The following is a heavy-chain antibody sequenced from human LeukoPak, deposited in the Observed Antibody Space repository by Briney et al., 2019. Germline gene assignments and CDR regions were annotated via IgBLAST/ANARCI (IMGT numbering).Heavy chain of an antibody. V-gene: IGHV4-30-2*01. J-gene: IGHJ5*02. CDR2: IYHSGST. CDR1: GGSISSGGYS. Sequence: PSQTLSLTCAVSGGSISSGGYSWSWIRQPPGKGLEWIGYIYHSGSTYYNPSLKSRVTIPVDRSKNQFSLKLSSVTAADTAVYYCARDPHKAGSWYGWFDPWGQGTLVTVSS. D-gene: IGHD6-13*01. CDR3: ARDPHKAGSWYGWFDP.